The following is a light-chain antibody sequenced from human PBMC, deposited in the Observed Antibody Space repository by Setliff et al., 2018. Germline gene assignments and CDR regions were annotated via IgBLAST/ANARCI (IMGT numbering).Light chain of an antibody. CDR3: SSYTSSSHPV. CDR2: DVS. Sequence: QSVLAQPASVSGSPGQSITISCTGTSSDVGGYNYVSWYQHHPGKAPKLMVYDVSERPSGVSNRFSGSKSGNTASLTISGLQAEDEADYYCSSYTSSSHPVFGGGTKVTVL. J-gene: IGLJ3*02. CDR1: SSDVGGYNY. V-gene: IGLV2-14*03.